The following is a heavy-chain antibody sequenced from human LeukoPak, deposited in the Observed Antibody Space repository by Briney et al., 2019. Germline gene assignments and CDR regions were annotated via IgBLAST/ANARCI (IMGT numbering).Heavy chain of an antibody. CDR1: GFTFSSFA. CDR3: ARVGRGYSFNVYYFDY. J-gene: IGHJ4*02. CDR2: ISYDGSNK. D-gene: IGHD5-18*01. V-gene: IGHV3-30*04. Sequence: GRSLRLSCAASGFTFSSFAIHWVRQAPGKGLEWVAVISYDGSNKYYADSVKGRFTIPRDNSKNTLYLQMNSLRAEDTAVFYCARVGRGYSFNVYYFDYWGQGTLVTVSS.